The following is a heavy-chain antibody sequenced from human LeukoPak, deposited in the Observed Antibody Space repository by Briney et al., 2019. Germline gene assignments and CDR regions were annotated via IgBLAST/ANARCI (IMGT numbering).Heavy chain of an antibody. D-gene: IGHD3-10*01. CDR1: GFTFSSYA. CDR3: AKDYYYGSGSYPSDY. V-gene: IGHV3-23*01. CDR2: ISGSGGST. Sequence: GTSLRLSCAASGFTFSSYAMSWVRQAPGKGLEWVSAISGSGGSTYYADSVKGRFTISRDNSKNTLYLQMNSLRAEDTAVYYCAKDYYYGSGSYPSDYWGQGTLVTVSS. J-gene: IGHJ4*02.